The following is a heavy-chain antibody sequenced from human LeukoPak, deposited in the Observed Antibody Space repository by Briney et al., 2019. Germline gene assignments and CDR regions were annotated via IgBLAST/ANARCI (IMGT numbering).Heavy chain of an antibody. Sequence: GASVKVSCKASGYTFTSYGISWVRQAPGQGLEWMGWISAYNGNTNYAQKLQGRVTMTTDISTSTAYMELRSLRSDDTAVYYCARGPYYYDSSGYFNWFDPWGQGTLVTVSS. J-gene: IGHJ5*02. CDR3: ARGPYYYDSSGYFNWFDP. CDR2: ISAYNGNT. V-gene: IGHV1-18*01. CDR1: GYTFTSYG. D-gene: IGHD3-22*01.